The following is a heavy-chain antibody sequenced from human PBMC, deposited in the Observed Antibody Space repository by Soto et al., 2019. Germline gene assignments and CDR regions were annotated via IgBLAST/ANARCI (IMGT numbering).Heavy chain of an antibody. V-gene: IGHV3-23*01. D-gene: IGHD5-12*01. CDR1: VFTFSNYG. J-gene: IGHJ4*02. CDR3: AKENSGYEK. Sequence: GGSLRLSCAASVFTFSNYGMSWVRQAPGKGLEWVSAISSGYSTFYAESVKGRFTISRDNSKNTLYLQMNSLRAEDTAVYFCAKENSGYEKWGQGTLVTVSS. CDR2: ISSGYST.